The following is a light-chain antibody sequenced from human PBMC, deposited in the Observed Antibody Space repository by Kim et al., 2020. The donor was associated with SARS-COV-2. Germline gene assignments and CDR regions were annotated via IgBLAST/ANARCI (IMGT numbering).Light chain of an antibody. CDR1: NIGSKS. Sequence: SYELTQPPSVSVAPGKTARITCGGNNIGSKSVHWYQQKPGQAPVLVIYYDSDRPSGIPERFSGSNSGNTATLTISRVEAGDEADYYCQVWDSSSDHVVFGGGTQLPLL. V-gene: IGLV3-21*04. CDR3: QVWDSSSDHVV. J-gene: IGLJ2*01. CDR2: YDS.